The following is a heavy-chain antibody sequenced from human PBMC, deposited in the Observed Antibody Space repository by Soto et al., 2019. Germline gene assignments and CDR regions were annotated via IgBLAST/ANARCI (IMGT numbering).Heavy chain of an antibody. V-gene: IGHV6-1*01. Sequence: SQTLSLTCAISGDSVSSNSAAWKWIRQSPSRGLEWLGRTYYRSKWYDDYAVSLKRRITINPDTSKNQYSLQLNSVTPEDTAVYYCAREFVESSSSKRATIDYWGQGTLVTVSS. D-gene: IGHD6-6*01. CDR2: TYYRSKWYD. CDR1: GDSVSSNSAA. CDR3: AREFVESSSSKRATIDY. J-gene: IGHJ4*02.